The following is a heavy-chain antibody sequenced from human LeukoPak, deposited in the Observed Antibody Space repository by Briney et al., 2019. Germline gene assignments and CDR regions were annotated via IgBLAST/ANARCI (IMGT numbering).Heavy chain of an antibody. J-gene: IGHJ4*02. Sequence: GGSLRLSCAASGSTFSSYAMHWVRQAPGKGLEWVAVISYDGSNKYYADSVKGRFTISRDNSKNTLYLQMNSLSAEDTALYFCAKGYCTGTSCYTGLDYWGQGTLVTVSS. CDR2: ISYDGSNK. CDR1: GSTFSSYA. D-gene: IGHD2-2*02. V-gene: IGHV3-30-3*01. CDR3: AKGYCTGTSCYTGLDY.